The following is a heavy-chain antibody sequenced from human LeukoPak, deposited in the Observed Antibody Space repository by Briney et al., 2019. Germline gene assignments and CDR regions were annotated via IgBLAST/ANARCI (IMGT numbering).Heavy chain of an antibody. D-gene: IGHD3-3*01. CDR2: ISGSGAST. CDR1: GFTFSSYA. Sequence: PGGPLRLSCAAPGFTFSSYAMSWVRQAPGKGLEWVSAISGSGASTYYADSVKGRFTISRDNSKNALYLQMNSLRADDTAVYYCAKSPDYDFWSGSRFDPWGQGTLVTVSS. V-gene: IGHV3-23*01. CDR3: AKSPDYDFWSGSRFDP. J-gene: IGHJ5*02.